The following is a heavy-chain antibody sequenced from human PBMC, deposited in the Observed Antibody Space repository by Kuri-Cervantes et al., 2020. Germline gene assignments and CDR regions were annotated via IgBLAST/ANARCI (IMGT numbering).Heavy chain of an antibody. D-gene: IGHD3-10*01. CDR2: INHSGSN. V-gene: IGHV4-34*01. CDR3: AREGVRGAFDY. J-gene: IGHJ4*02. CDR1: GGPFRGYY. Sequence: SQTLSLTCAVYGGPFRGYYWSWIRQPPGQGLGWIGEINHSGSNNYNPSLKSRVTKSVDKSKHQFSLTLSSVTAADTAVYYCAREGVRGAFDYWGQGTLVTVSS.